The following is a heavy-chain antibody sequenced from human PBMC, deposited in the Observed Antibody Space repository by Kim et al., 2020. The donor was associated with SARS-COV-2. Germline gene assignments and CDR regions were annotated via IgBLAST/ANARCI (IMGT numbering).Heavy chain of an antibody. J-gene: IGHJ3*01. CDR1: GGSISSGGYY. Sequence: SETLSLTCTVSGGSISSGGYYWSWLRQHPGMGREWNGYIYYTGSTYYNTTLKSRSIITVDTSKTQFFRKLSAVTTADTSVEYFARVACTMNFGVVNSAF. CDR2: IYYTGST. CDR3: ARVACTMNFGVVNSAF. D-gene: IGHD3-3*01. V-gene: IGHV4-31*03.